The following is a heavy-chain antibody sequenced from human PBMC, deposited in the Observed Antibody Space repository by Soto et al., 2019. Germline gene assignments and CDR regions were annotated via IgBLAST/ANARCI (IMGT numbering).Heavy chain of an antibody. CDR3: ATFLAVAGTHH. CDR1: GFSFSESG. J-gene: IGHJ1*01. V-gene: IGHV3-33*01. D-gene: IGHD6-19*01. Sequence: QVQLVESGGGVVQPGKSLRLSCAASGFSFSESGMEWVRQAPGKGLEWVAAIWYDGSETYYGDSVKGRFTISRDNSKNTLYLQMGGLRAEDTAVYYCATFLAVAGTHHWGQCTLDTVSS. CDR2: IWYDGSET.